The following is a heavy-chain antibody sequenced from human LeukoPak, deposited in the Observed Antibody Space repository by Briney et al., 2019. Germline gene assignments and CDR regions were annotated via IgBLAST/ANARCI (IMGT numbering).Heavy chain of an antibody. CDR2: IKQDGSEK. J-gene: IGHJ3*02. CDR1: GGYITEYY. CDR3: ARRQNYYDSSGYSAPDAFDI. V-gene: IGHV3-7*01. Sequence: ETLSLTCSVSGGYITEYYWSWVRQAPGKGLEWVANIKQDGSEKYYVDSVKGRFTISRDNAKNSLYLQMNSLRAEDTAVYYCARRQNYYDSSGYSAPDAFDIWGQGTMVTVSS. D-gene: IGHD3-22*01.